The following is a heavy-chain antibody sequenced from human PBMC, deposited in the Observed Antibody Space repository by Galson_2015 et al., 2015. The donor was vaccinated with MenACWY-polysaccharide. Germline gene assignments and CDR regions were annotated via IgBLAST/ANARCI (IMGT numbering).Heavy chain of an antibody. CDR1: GFTFSSYT. J-gene: IGHJ4*02. V-gene: IGHV3-9*01. CDR2: ISWNSGSK. CDR3: AKGATYDFWSGYYDY. Sequence: SLRLSCAASGFTFSSYTMHWVRHAPGKGLEWVSAISWNSGSKGYADSVKGRFTISRDNAKNSLYLQMNSLRAEDTAFYYCAKGATYDFWSGYYDYGGQGTLVTVSS. D-gene: IGHD3-3*01.